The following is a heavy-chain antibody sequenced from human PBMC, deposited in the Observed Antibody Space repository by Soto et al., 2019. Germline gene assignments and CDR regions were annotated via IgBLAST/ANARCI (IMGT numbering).Heavy chain of an antibody. J-gene: IGHJ4*02. CDR2: INPSGGST. V-gene: IGHV1-46*03. Sequence: ASVKVSCKASGYTFTSYYMHWLRQAPGQGLEWMGIINPSGGSTSYAQKFQGRVTMTRDTSTSTVYMEMSSLRSEDTAVYYCARASPKYGDSDYWGQGTLLTGPS. CDR3: ARASPKYGDSDY. CDR1: GYTFTSYY. D-gene: IGHD4-17*01.